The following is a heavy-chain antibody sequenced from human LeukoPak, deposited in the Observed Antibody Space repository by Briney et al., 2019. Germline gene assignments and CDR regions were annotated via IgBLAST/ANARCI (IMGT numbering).Heavy chain of an antibody. D-gene: IGHD2-15*01. Sequence: GGSLRLSCAASGFIFDDHGMHWVRQAPGKGLEWVSAISGSGGSTYYADSVKGRFTISRDNSKNTLYLQMNSLRAEDTAVYYCAKAQPVVVAATSYYFDYWGQGTLVTVPS. CDR2: ISGSGGST. CDR3: AKAQPVVVAATSYYFDY. J-gene: IGHJ4*02. CDR1: GFIFDDHG. V-gene: IGHV3-23*01.